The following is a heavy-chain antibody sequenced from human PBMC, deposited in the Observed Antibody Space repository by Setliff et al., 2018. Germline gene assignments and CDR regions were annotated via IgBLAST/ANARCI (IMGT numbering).Heavy chain of an antibody. Sequence: ASVKVSCKASGYTFNNYGITWVRQAPGQGLEWMGWINNYSFKTTYPQKFLGRVTVTTDTSTGTAYMEVGSLTSDDTAIYYCARINFYVSSGYYYAPDYWGPGTLVTVSS. CDR3: ARINFYVSSGYYYAPDY. V-gene: IGHV1-18*01. D-gene: IGHD3-22*01. CDR1: GYTFNNYG. J-gene: IGHJ4*02. CDR2: INNYSFKT.